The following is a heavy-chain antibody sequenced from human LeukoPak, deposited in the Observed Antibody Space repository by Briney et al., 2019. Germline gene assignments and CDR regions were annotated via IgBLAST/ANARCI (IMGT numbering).Heavy chain of an antibody. V-gene: IGHV4-39*07. CDR3: AGENNGSPDY. CDR2: ARYSGST. Sequence: SETLSLTCIASRGSISSSSFFRSWTRPSPGEGLEGIGSARYSGSTYYNPSLKSRVTISLDKSKNKFSLTMNSVTAADTAVYFCAGENNGSPDYWGKGTQVTVSS. CDR1: RGSISSSSFF. J-gene: IGHJ4*02. D-gene: IGHD2-8*01.